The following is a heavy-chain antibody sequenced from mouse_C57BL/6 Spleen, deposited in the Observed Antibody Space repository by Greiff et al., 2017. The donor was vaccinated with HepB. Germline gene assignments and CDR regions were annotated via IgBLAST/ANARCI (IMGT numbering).Heavy chain of an antibody. J-gene: IGHJ3*01. V-gene: IGHV5-4*01. D-gene: IGHD4-1*01. Sequence: DVQLVESGGGLVKPGGSLKLSCAASGFTFSSYAMSWVRQTPEKRLEWVATISDGGSYTYYPDNVKGRFTISRDNAKNNLYLQMSHLKSEDTAMYYCARDSLGRFAYWGQGTLVTVSA. CDR3: ARDSLGRFAY. CDR1: GFTFSSYA. CDR2: ISDGGSYT.